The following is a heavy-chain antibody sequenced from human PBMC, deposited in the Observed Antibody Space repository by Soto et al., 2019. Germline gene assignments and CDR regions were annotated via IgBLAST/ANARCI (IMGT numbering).Heavy chain of an antibody. CDR1: SGSITSSNW. V-gene: IGHV4-4*02. J-gene: IGHJ4*02. CDR2: VSHTGNT. D-gene: IGHD5-12*01. CDR3: ARTRYGGYDFDY. Sequence: QVQLQESGPGLVKPSGILSLTCAVSSGSITSSNWWSWVRQPPGKGLEWIGEVSHTGNTNYIPSLKSRVTRSVDKSSNQFSLRLSSVTAADTAVYYCARTRYGGYDFDYWGQGTLVTVSS.